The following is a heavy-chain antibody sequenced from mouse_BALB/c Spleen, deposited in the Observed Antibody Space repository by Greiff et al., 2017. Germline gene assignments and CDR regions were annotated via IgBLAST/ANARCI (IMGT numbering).Heavy chain of an antibody. CDR2: SRNKANDYTS. CDR3: ARSMITIGAMDY. J-gene: IGHJ4*01. V-gene: IGHV7-1*02. D-gene: IGHD2-4*01. CDR1: GFTFSDFY. Sequence: EVMLVESGGGLVQPGGSLRLSCATSGFTFSDFYMEWVRQPPGKRLEWIAASRNKANDYTSEYSASVKGRFIVSRDTSQSILYLQMNALRAEDTAIYYCARSMITIGAMDYWGQGTSVTVSS.